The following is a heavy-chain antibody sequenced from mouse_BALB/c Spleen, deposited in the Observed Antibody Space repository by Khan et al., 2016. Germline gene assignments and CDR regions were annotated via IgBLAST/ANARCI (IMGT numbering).Heavy chain of an antibody. CDR1: VFNIKDYY. Sequence: VQLQQSGAELVRSGASVKLSCTASVFNIKDYYMHWVKQRPEQGLEWIGWIDPENGDTEYAPKFQGQATMTAENSSNAAYLQFSSLTSEDSAVYYCNAIYYGSDVYFDYWGQGTTLTVSS. CDR3: NAIYYGSDVYFDY. J-gene: IGHJ2*01. CDR2: IDPENGDT. D-gene: IGHD1-1*01. V-gene: IGHV14-4*02.